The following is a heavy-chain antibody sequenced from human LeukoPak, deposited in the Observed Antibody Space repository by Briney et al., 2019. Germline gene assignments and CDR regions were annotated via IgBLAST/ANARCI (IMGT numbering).Heavy chain of an antibody. CDR2: ISGSGGST. CDR3: ARQEDTAMAQGPFDY. Sequence: PGGSLRLSCAASGFTFSSYAMSWVRQAPGKGLEWVSAISGSGGSTYYADSVKGRFTISRDNSKNTLYLQMNSLRAEDTAVYYCARQEDTAMAQGPFDYWGQGTLVTVSS. CDR1: GFTFSSYA. V-gene: IGHV3-23*01. J-gene: IGHJ4*02. D-gene: IGHD5-18*01.